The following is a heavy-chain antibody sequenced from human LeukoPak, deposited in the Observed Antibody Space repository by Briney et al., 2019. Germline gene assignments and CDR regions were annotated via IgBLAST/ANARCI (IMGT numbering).Heavy chain of an antibody. J-gene: IGHJ6*02. D-gene: IGHD5-24*01. CDR1: GDSVSSNSAA. V-gene: IGHV6-1*01. CDR2: TYYRSKWYN. CDR3: ARHLVEKATITPDGWYYYGMDV. Sequence: SQTLSLTCAISGDSVSSNSAAWNWIRQSPSRGLEWLGRTYYRSKWYNDYAVSVKSRITINPDTSKNQFSLQLNSVTPEDTAVYYCARHLVEKATITPDGWYYYGMDVWGQGTTVTVSS.